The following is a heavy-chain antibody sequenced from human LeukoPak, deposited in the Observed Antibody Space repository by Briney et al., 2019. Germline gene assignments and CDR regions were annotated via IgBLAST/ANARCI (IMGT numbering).Heavy chain of an antibody. CDR1: GGSISSSSYY. V-gene: IGHV4-39*07. Sequence: SETLSLTCNVSGGSISSSSYYWGWIRQPPGKGLEWIGSIYYSGSTYYNPSLKSRVTISVDTSRNQFSLKLSSVTAADTAVYYCARDDPKGVTIFDYWGQGTLVTVSS. CDR3: ARDDPKGVTIFDY. CDR2: IYYSGST. D-gene: IGHD2-21*02. J-gene: IGHJ4*02.